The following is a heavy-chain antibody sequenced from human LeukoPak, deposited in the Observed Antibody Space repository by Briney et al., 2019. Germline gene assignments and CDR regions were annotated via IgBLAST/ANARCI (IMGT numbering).Heavy chain of an antibody. CDR2: INHSGST. J-gene: IGHJ4*02. CDR1: GGSFSGYY. V-gene: IGHV4-34*01. CDR3: ARVGDFWSGYFFDY. D-gene: IGHD3-3*01. Sequence: SETLSLTCAVYGGSFSGYYWSWIRQPPGKGLEWIGEINHSGSTNYNPSLKSRVTMSVDTSKNQFSLKLSSVTAADTAVYYCARVGDFWSGYFFDYWGQGTLVTVSS.